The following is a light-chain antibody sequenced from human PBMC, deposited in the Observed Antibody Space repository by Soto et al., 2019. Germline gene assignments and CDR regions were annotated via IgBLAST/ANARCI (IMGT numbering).Light chain of an antibody. Sequence: QSALTQPPSASGSPGQSVTISCIGTSNDIGAYDYVSWYQLHPGKAPKLMIFEVTKRPSGVPDRFSGSRSGNTASLTVSGLQADDEADYYCSSFARSNTLLFGGGTKLTVL. J-gene: IGLJ2*01. CDR3: SSFARSNTLL. CDR2: EVT. V-gene: IGLV2-8*01. CDR1: SNDIGAYDY.